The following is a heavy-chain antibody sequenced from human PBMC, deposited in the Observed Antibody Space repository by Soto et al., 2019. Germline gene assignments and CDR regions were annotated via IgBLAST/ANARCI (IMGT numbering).Heavy chain of an antibody. CDR3: ARGRGGATGGRLDD. Sequence: QVQLVQSGAEVKKPGASVRISCKASGYSFTTFDINWVRQASGQGLEWVGWMNPNTGDTVFVQNFQGRASMTRNSSLSTAFMEVSGLKVEDTAVYYCARGRGGATGGRLDDWGQGTPVIVSS. CDR1: GYSFTTFD. CDR2: MNPNTGDT. V-gene: IGHV1-8*02. J-gene: IGHJ4*02. D-gene: IGHD2-8*02.